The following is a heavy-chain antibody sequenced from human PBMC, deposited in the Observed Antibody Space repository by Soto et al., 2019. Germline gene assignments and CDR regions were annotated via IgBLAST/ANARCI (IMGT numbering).Heavy chain of an antibody. CDR2: IKRRIAGGTT. Sequence: ESGGGLVKPGGSLRLSCAASGFTFNNGWMSWVRQAPGKGLEGVGRIKRRIAGGTTDYSAPVQGRVSISSDDSKDTLYLQMNSLKTEDTAVYYCTTDATQTFCDGGPCYSVQTKLHDSWCQGTLVTVSS. J-gene: IGHJ4*02. D-gene: IGHD2-15*01. V-gene: IGHV3-15*01. CDR1: GFTFNNGW. CDR3: TTDATQTFCDGGPCYSVQTKLHDS.